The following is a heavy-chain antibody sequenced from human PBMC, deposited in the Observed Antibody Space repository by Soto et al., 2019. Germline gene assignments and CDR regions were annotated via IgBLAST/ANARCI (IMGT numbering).Heavy chain of an antibody. Sequence: SVKVSCKASGGTFSSYTISWVRQAPGQGLEWMGRIIPILGIANYAQKFQGRVTITADKSTSTAYMELSSLRSEDTAVYYCARDRNTIFGVVILNNRCWFDPWGQGTLVTVSS. CDR2: IIPILGIA. CDR1: GGTFSSYT. J-gene: IGHJ5*02. D-gene: IGHD3-3*01. CDR3: ARDRNTIFGVVILNNRCWFDP. V-gene: IGHV1-69*04.